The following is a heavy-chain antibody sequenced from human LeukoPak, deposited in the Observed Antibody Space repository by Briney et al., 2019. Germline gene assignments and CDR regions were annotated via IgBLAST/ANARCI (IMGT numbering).Heavy chain of an antibody. CDR3: ARGPYDFWSGYYPNWFDP. J-gene: IGHJ5*02. V-gene: IGHV4-30-4*01. D-gene: IGHD3-3*01. CDR1: GGSISSGDYY. CDR2: IYYSGST. Sequence: PSQTLSLTCTVFGGSISSGDYYWSWIRQHPGKGLEWIGYIYYSGSTYYNPSLKSRVTISVDTSKNQFSLKLSSVTAADTAVYYCARGPYDFWSGYYPNWFDPWGQGTLVTVSS.